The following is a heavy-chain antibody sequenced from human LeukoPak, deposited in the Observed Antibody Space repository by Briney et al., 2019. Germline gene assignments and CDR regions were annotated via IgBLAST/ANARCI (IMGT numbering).Heavy chain of an antibody. CDR1: GFTFSSYW. V-gene: IGHV3-74*01. CDR2: INSDGIST. D-gene: IGHD3-10*01. Sequence: PGGSLRLSCAASGFTFSSYWMHWVRQAPGKGLVWVSRINSDGISTSYADSVKGRFTISRDNAKNTLYLQMNSVRAEDTAMYYCVRDGGYYGPDSWGQGALVSVSS. J-gene: IGHJ4*02. CDR3: VRDGGYYGPDS.